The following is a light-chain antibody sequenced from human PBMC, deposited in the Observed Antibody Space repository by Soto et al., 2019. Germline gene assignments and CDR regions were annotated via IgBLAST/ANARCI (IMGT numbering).Light chain of an antibody. CDR3: QQYNDLPLT. Sequence: DIQITQYPSSLSASVGDRVTSTCQARHDVSNYLNWYRQEPGKAPSLLIYDASVLETGVPSRFSGSGSGTHFTFIITSLQPEDSATYYCQQYNDLPLTFGGGTKVDIK. CDR1: HDVSNY. V-gene: IGKV1-33*01. J-gene: IGKJ4*01. CDR2: DAS.